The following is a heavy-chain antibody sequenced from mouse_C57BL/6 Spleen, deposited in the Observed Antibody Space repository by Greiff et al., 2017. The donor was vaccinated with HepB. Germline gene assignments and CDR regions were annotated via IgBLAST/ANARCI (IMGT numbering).Heavy chain of an antibody. D-gene: IGHD2-4*01. Sequence: VQLQESGAELVKPGASVKISCKASGYAFSSYWMNWVKQRPGKGLEWIGQIYPGDGDTNYNGKFKGKATLTADKSSSTAYMQLSSLTSEDSAVYFCARNDDYDVFDYWGQGTTLTVSS. CDR1: GYAFSSYW. V-gene: IGHV1-80*01. CDR2: IYPGDGDT. CDR3: ARNDDYDVFDY. J-gene: IGHJ2*01.